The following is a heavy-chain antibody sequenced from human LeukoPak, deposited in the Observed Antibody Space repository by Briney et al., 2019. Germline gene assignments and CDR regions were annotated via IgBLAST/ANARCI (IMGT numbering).Heavy chain of an antibody. V-gene: IGHV3-7*01. CDR3: VRDAVTAY. D-gene: IGHD2-21*02. Sequence: GGSLRLSCAASGFTFSEFWMSWVRQAPGKGLEWLANIKEDGSKKYYVDSVKGRFTISGDNAKNSLFLQMNSLRNEDTAVYYCVRDAVTAYWGQGTLVTVSS. J-gene: IGHJ4*02. CDR1: GFTFSEFW. CDR2: IKEDGSKK.